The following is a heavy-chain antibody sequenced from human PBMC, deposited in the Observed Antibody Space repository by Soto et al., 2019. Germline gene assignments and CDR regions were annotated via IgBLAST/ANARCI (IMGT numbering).Heavy chain of an antibody. CDR1: GIVFSDY. CDR2: ISGSGRTI. D-gene: IGHD3-16*01. Sequence: QVQLVESGGGLVKPGGSLRLSCAASGIVFSDYMSWVRQAPGKGLEWLSYISGSGRTIYSADSVKGRFTISRDNATNSLYLQMSNVRTEDTAVYYGARLPLPWGWFHPWGQGTLVTVSS. CDR3: ARLPLPWGWFHP. J-gene: IGHJ5*02. V-gene: IGHV3-11*01.